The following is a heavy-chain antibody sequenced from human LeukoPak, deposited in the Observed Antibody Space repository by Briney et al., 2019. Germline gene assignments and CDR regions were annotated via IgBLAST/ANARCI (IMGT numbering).Heavy chain of an antibody. CDR1: GGSISSGGYS. Sequence: KPSETLSLTCAVSGGSISSGGYSWSWIRQPAGKGLEWIGRIYTSGSTSYNPSLKSRVTISVDTSKNQFSLKLSSVTAADTAVYYCARLWFGTRGFDYWGQGTLVTVSS. J-gene: IGHJ4*02. V-gene: IGHV4-61*02. CDR2: IYTSGST. CDR3: ARLWFGTRGFDY. D-gene: IGHD3-10*01.